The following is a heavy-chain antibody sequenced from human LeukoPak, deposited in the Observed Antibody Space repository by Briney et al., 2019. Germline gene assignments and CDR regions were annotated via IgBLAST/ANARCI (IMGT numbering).Heavy chain of an antibody. CDR3: ARDRLGSRGASYFDY. CDR2: IYTSGST. V-gene: IGHV4-4*07. Sequence: SETLSLTCTVSGSGGSISSYYWSWIRQPAGKGLEWIGRIYTSGSTNYNPSLKSRVTMSVDTSKNQFSLKLTSVTTADTAVYYCARDRLGSRGASYFDYWDQGTLVTVSS. D-gene: IGHD1-26*01. CDR1: GSGGSISSYY. J-gene: IGHJ4*02.